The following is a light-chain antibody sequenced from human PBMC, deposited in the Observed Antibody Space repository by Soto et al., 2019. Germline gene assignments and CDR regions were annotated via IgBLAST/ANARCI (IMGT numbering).Light chain of an antibody. CDR2: GAS. CDR3: QQYIRWPLT. CDR1: QSVSSD. Sequence: EIVMTQSPATLSVSPGERATLSCRASQSVSSDLAWYHQKPGQAPRLLIYGASTRATGIPARFSGSGSGTEFTLTISSLQSEDFAVYYCQQYIRWPLTFGRGTKVDIK. V-gene: IGKV3-15*01. J-gene: IGKJ4*01.